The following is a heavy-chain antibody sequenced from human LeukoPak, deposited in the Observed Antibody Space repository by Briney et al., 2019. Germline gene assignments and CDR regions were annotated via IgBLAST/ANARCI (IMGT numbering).Heavy chain of an antibody. CDR1: GFTFSSYA. CDR2: ISGSGGST. CDR3: AKDVKAWELENYFDY. D-gene: IGHD1-26*01. Sequence: PGGSLRLSCAASGFTFSSYAMSWVRQAPGKGLEWVSAISGSGGSTYYADSVKGRFTISRDNSKNTLYLQMNSLRAEDTAVYYCAKDVKAWELENYFDYWSQGTLVTVSS. V-gene: IGHV3-23*01. J-gene: IGHJ4*02.